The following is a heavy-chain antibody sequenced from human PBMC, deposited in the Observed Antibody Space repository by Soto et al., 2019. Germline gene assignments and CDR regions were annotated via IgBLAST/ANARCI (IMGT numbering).Heavy chain of an antibody. Sequence: QVQLVQSGAEVREPGASVKVSCTTSESTFGTYDVNWVRQATGHGLEWMGWMDPNSGNTGFAQKFQGRLTMTRGTSVTTAYMELSSLTSDDTAVYYCARGTHGHSYWGQGTLVTVSS. CDR2: MDPNSGNT. J-gene: IGHJ4*02. V-gene: IGHV1-8*01. CDR1: ESTFGTYD. D-gene: IGHD1-26*01. CDR3: ARGTHGHSY.